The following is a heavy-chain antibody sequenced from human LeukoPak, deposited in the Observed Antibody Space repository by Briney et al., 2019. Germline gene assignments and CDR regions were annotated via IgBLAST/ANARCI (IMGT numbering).Heavy chain of an antibody. V-gene: IGHV4-39*01. J-gene: IGHJ4*02. D-gene: IGHD1-26*01. CDR1: GGSIRSSYYY. CDR3: GRGMRYSGSYVVEF. CDR2: IYDSGST. Sequence: ETLSLTCTVSGGSIRSSYYYWGWIRQPPGKGLEWIGSIYDSGSTYYNPSLKSRVTISVDTSKNQFSLKLNSVTAADTAVYSCGRGMRYSGSYVVEFWGLGTLVTVSS.